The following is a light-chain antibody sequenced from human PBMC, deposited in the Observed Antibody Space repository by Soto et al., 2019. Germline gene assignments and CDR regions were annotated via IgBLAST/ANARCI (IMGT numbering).Light chain of an antibody. CDR1: QSVSSNS. J-gene: IGKJ4*01. CDR2: GAS. CDR3: QQYGSSPLT. V-gene: IGKV3-20*01. Sequence: EIVLTQSPGTLSLSPGERATLSCRASQSVSSNSLAWYQQKPGQAPRLLIYGASSRVTGIPDRFSGSGSGTDFTLTISRLEPEDFAVYYCQQYGSSPLTFGGGTKVDIK.